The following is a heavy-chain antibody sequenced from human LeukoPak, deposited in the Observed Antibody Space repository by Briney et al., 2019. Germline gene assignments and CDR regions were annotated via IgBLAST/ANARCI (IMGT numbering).Heavy chain of an antibody. CDR3: ARDYHPKYGSGPV. Sequence: ASETLSLTCTVSGGSISSSSYYWGWIRQPPGKGLEWIGSIYYSGSTYYNPSLKSRVTISVDTSKNQFSLKLSSVTAADTAEYYCARDYHPKYGSGPVWGQGTTVTVSS. J-gene: IGHJ6*02. D-gene: IGHD3-10*01. V-gene: IGHV4-39*07. CDR2: IYYSGST. CDR1: GGSISSSSYY.